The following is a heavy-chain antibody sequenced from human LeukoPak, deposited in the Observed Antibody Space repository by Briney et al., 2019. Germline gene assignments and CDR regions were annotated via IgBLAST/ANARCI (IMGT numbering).Heavy chain of an antibody. Sequence: GASVKVSCKASGYTFTSYDINWVRQATGQGLEWMGWMNPNSGNTGYAQKFQGRVTMTRNTSISTAYMELSSLRSEDTAVYYCASARRSTFGGVIVYELGNWGQGTLVTVSS. CDR3: ASARRSTFGGVIVYELGN. V-gene: IGHV1-8*01. CDR1: GYTFTSYD. J-gene: IGHJ4*02. D-gene: IGHD3-16*02. CDR2: MNPNSGNT.